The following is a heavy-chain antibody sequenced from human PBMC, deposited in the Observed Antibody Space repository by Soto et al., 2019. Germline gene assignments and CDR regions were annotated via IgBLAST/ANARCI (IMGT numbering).Heavy chain of an antibody. J-gene: IGHJ6*01. D-gene: IGHD2-21*01. Sequence: GGSLRLSCAGSGFTFSDYAIHWVRQASWRGLEWVGRIKNKANDYATASAASLRGRFTVSRDDSTNTAYLHMNSLETDDTAIYSCRGPAGGDYYYYGMNVWGQGTTVTVSS. CDR3: RGPAGGDYYYYGMNV. CDR2: IKNKANDYAT. V-gene: IGHV3-73*01. CDR1: GFTFSDYA.